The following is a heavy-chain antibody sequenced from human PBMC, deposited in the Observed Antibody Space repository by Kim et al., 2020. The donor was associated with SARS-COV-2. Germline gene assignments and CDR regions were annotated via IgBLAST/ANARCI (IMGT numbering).Heavy chain of an antibody. D-gene: IGHD3-10*01. V-gene: IGHV3-23*03. CDR2: IYSGGSI. Sequence: GGSLRLSCAASGFTFSSYAMSWVRQAPGKGLEWVSNIYSGGSIYYAESVKGRFTISRDNSKNTLYLQMNSRRAEDTAFYYCAKEGSGVFYPMDVWGQGRTVTVAS. CDR3: AKEGSGVFYPMDV. J-gene: IGHJ6*02. CDR1: GFTFSSYA.